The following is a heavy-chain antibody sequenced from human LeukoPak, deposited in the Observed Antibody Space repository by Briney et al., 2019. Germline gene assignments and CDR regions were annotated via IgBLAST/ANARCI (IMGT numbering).Heavy chain of an antibody. V-gene: IGHV4-34*01. CDR3: ARARCSGDSCYTGYY. CDR2: INHSGIT. J-gene: IGHJ4*02. CDR1: GGSFSYYY. D-gene: IGHD2-15*01. Sequence: SETLSLTCAVSGGSFSYYYWNRIRQPPGKGLEWIGEINHSGITNYNPSLKSRVTISVDTSKNQFSLKLSSVTAADTAVYYCARARCSGDSCYTGYYWGQGTLVTVSS.